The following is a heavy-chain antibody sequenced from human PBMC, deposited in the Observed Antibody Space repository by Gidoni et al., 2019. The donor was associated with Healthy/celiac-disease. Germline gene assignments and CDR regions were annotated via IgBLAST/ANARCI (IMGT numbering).Heavy chain of an antibody. Sequence: EVQLVESGGGLVQPGGALRLSCAASGSTSSSYSRNRVRQAPGKGLEWVSYISSSSSTIYYADSVKGRFTISRDNAKNSLYLQMNSLRDEDTAVYYCAIDGHQSNWNWRYYYYGMDVWGQGTTVTVSS. CDR1: GSTSSSYS. D-gene: IGHD1-7*01. CDR2: ISSSSSTI. CDR3: AIDGHQSNWNWRYYYYGMDV. J-gene: IGHJ6*02. V-gene: IGHV3-48*02.